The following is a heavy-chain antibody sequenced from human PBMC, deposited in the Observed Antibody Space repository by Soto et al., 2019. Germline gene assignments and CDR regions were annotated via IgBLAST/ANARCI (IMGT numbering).Heavy chain of an antibody. CDR1: DYSISSNNY. CDR3: ARMSVEMATTYYFDS. V-gene: IGHV4-38-2*01. CDR2: IHHSGST. J-gene: IGHJ4*02. D-gene: IGHD5-12*01. Sequence: SETLSLTCVVSDYSISSNNYWGWIRQPPGKGLECIGSIHHSGSTYYSPSLNSRVTVSLDTPKNQFSLKLSSVNAADTAVYYCARMSVEMATTYYFDSWGQGALVTVSS.